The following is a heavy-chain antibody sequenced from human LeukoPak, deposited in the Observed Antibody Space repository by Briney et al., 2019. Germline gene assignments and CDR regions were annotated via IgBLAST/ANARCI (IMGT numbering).Heavy chain of an antibody. J-gene: IGHJ3*02. D-gene: IGHD5-18*01. Sequence: PGGSLRLSCAASGFTFSTYWMHWVRQAPGEGLVWVSRIKSDGSDTSYADSVKGRFTISRDNAKNTLYLQMNSLRSDDAAVYYCARSYSLFHAFDIWGQGTMVTVSS. CDR3: ARSYSLFHAFDI. V-gene: IGHV3-74*01. CDR2: IKSDGSDT. CDR1: GFTFSTYW.